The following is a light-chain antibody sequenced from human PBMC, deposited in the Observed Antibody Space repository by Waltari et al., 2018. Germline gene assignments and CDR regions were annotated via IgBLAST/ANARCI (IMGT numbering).Light chain of an antibody. CDR3: QTGGFGIWV. J-gene: IGLJ3*02. CDR1: SGHSDYA. CDR2: VNSDGSY. Sequence: QLMLTQSPSASASLGASVKLTCTLNSGHSDYALAWHQQQPGKGPRFLMKVNSDGSYIKGDGIPDRFSGSSSGAERYLTISSLQSEDEADYYCQTGGFGIWVFGGGTKLTVL. V-gene: IGLV4-69*01.